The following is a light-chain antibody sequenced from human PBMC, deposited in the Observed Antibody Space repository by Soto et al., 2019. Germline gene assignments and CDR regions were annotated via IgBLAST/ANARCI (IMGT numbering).Light chain of an antibody. CDR2: AAS. CDR1: QDINSY. J-gene: IGKJ4*01. CDR3: QQYNISPLT. Sequence: DVQMTQSPSSLSASVGDRVTITCRASQDINSYLAWYQQKPGNAPKSLIYAASSLQTGVPSRFSGSESGTDFTLPINNLQPEDSATYYCQQYNISPLTFGGGTKGEIK. V-gene: IGKV1D-16*01.